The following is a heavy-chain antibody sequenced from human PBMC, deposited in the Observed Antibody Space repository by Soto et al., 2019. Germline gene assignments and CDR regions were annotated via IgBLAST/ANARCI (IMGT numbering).Heavy chain of an antibody. CDR1: GFTFNNAC. CDR2: IKSKTDGETT. J-gene: IGHJ4*02. V-gene: IGHV3-15*07. CDR3: VTSLSTPEGSWSFY. D-gene: IGHD6-13*01. Sequence: GGSLRLSCAASGFTFNNACMKWVPQAPGKGLEWVGHIKSKTDGETTDYAVPVKGRFTISRDDSKNTVYLQMNSLTTEDTAVYYCVTSLSTPEGSWSFYWGQGT.